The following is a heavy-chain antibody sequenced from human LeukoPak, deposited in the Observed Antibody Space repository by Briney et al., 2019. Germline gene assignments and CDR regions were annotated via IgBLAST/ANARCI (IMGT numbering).Heavy chain of an antibody. V-gene: IGHV3-11*01. CDR2: ISSSGSTI. CDR3: ARDRILRYFDWLLSGPDY. J-gene: IGHJ4*02. Sequence: GGSLRLSCAASGFTFSDYYMSWIRQAPGKGLEWVSYISSSGSTIYYADSVKGRFAISRDNAKNSLYLQMNSLRAEDTAVYYCARDRILRYFDWLLSGPDYWGQGTLVTVSS. D-gene: IGHD3-9*01. CDR1: GFTFSDYY.